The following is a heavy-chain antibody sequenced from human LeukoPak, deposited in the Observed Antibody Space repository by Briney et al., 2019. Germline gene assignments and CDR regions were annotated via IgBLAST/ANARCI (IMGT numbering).Heavy chain of an antibody. D-gene: IGHD3-3*01. Sequence: SVKVSCKASGGTFSSYAISWVRQAPGQGLEWMGGTIPIFGTANYAQKFQGRVTITADESTSTAYMELSSLRSEDTAVYYCAGGDYDFWSGYYTNFDYWGQGTLVTVSS. CDR1: GGTFSSYA. V-gene: IGHV1-69*13. CDR3: AGGDYDFWSGYYTNFDY. CDR2: TIPIFGTA. J-gene: IGHJ4*02.